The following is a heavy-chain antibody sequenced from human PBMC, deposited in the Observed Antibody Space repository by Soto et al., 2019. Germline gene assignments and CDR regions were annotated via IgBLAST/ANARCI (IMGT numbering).Heavy chain of an antibody. CDR2: ISFDGSNE. CDR1: GFTFSDYA. J-gene: IGHJ6*02. Sequence: GGSLRLSCAASGFTFSDYAMHWVRQAPGKGLEWVAIISFDGSNEHYADSVQGRFTISRDNSENTLYLQMNSLRADDTAVYYCARPAATVIFYSGMDVWGQGTTVTAP. V-gene: IGHV3-30-3*01. CDR3: ARPAATVIFYSGMDV. D-gene: IGHD4-17*01.